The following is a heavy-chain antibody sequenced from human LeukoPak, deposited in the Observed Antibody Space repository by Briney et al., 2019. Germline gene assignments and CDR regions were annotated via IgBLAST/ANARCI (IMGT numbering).Heavy chain of an antibody. D-gene: IGHD4-23*01. CDR1: GYTFTSYD. CDR2: MNPNSGNT. V-gene: IGHV1-8*01. CDR3: ARPPMTTVVTTYYYYGMDV. Sequence: GASVKVSCKASGYTFTSYDINWVRQATGQGLEWMGWMNPNSGNTGYAQKFQGRVTMTRNTSISTAYMELSSLRSGDTAVYYCARPPMTTVVTTYYYYGMDVWGQGTTVTVSS. J-gene: IGHJ6*02.